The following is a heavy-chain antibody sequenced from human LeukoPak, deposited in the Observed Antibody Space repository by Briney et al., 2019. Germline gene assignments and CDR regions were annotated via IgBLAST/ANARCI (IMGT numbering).Heavy chain of an antibody. V-gene: IGHV4-38-2*02. D-gene: IGHD6-19*01. CDR3: ATGGFSSGWRNFFDY. Sequence: SETLSLTCTVSGYSISSGYYWGWIRQPPGKGLEWIGSIYHSGSTYYNPSLKSRVTISVDTSKNQFSLKVSSVTAADTAVYYCATGGFSSGWRNFFDYWGQGTLVTVSS. CDR1: GYSISSGYY. J-gene: IGHJ4*02. CDR2: IYHSGST.